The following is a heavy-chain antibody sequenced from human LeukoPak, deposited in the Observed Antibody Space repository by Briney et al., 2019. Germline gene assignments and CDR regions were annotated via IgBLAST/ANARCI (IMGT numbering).Heavy chain of an antibody. V-gene: IGHV3-21*01. Sequence: GGSLRLSCAASGFTFSSYSMNWVRLAPGKGLEWVSSISSSSSYIYYADSVKGRFTISRDNAKNSLYLQMNSLRAEDTAVYYCAREDIAVAGTGGYYFDYWGQGTLVTVSS. D-gene: IGHD6-19*01. CDR1: GFTFSSYS. CDR3: AREDIAVAGTGGYYFDY. J-gene: IGHJ4*02. CDR2: ISSSSSYI.